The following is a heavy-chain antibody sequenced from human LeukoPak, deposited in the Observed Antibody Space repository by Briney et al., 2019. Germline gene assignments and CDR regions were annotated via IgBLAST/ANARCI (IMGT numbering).Heavy chain of an antibody. CDR2: MNPNSGNT. V-gene: IGHV1-8*03. J-gene: IGHJ5*02. Sequence: ASVKVSCKASGYTFTSYDINWVRQATGQGLEWMGWMNPNSGNTGYAQKFQGRVTITRNTSISTAYMELSSLRSEDTAVYYCARTEGGGYCSGGSCTENWFDPWGQGTLVTVSS. CDR1: GYTFTSYD. D-gene: IGHD2-15*01. CDR3: ARTEGGGYCSGGSCTENWFDP.